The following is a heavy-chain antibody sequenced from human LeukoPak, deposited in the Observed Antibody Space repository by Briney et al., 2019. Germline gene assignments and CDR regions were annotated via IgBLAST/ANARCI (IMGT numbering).Heavy chain of an antibody. CDR3: ARNYDVLTGYHRGYYMDV. D-gene: IGHD3-9*01. CDR1: GGTFSSYA. J-gene: IGHJ6*03. Sequence: SVKVSCKASGGTFSSYAISWVRQAPGQGLEWMGRIIPTFGTENYAQNLQGRVTITTDESTSTVYMELNSLRAEDPAVYYRARNYDVLTGYHRGYYMDVWGKGTTVTVSS. V-gene: IGHV1-69*05. CDR2: IIPTFGTE.